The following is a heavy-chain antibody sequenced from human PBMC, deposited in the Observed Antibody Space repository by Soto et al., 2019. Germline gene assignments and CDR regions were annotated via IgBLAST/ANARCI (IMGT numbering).Heavy chain of an antibody. Sequence: GGSLRLSCAASGFTFSTYAMAWVRQAPGKGLEWVSAISGSGGSTYHADSVKGRFTISRDNSKNTMSLLMSSLRAEDTAVYFCAKDFLAVAGLNYFDYWGQGTLVTAPQ. CDR2: ISGSGGST. CDR3: AKDFLAVAGLNYFDY. CDR1: GFTFSTYA. D-gene: IGHD6-19*01. V-gene: IGHV3-23*01. J-gene: IGHJ4*02.